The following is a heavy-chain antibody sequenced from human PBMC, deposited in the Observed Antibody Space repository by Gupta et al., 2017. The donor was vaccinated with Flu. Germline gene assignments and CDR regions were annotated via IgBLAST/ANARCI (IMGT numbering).Heavy chain of an antibody. Sequence: TFDDYPMHWVRQTPGKGLEWVSGTDWNAGGLGYAESVRGRFTISRDNARNTLYLQMNSLRPEDTAVYFCAKDRSSVDAFDVWGLGTMVTVSS. CDR1: TFDDYP. J-gene: IGHJ3*01. CDR3: AKDRSSVDAFDV. D-gene: IGHD6-6*01. CDR2: TDWNAGGL. V-gene: IGHV3-9*01.